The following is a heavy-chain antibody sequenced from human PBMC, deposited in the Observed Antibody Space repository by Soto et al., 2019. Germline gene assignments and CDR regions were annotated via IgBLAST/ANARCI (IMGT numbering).Heavy chain of an antibody. J-gene: IGHJ3*01. D-gene: IGHD1-26*01. CDR1: GFTFSSSE. V-gene: IGHV3-48*03. CDR2: IPPSGQPI. Sequence: EVQLVESGGGLIQPGGSLRLSCAASGFTFSSSEMYWVRQAPGKGLEWVSYIPPSGQPIFYADSVKGRFTISRDNAKNSLYLQLRSLRAEDSAVYYCARRASRWGQGTMVTVSS. CDR3: ARRASR.